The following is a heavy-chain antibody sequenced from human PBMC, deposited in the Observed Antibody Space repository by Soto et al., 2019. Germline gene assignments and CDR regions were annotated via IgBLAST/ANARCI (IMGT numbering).Heavy chain of an antibody. CDR1: GFTFSSYS. Sequence: GGSLRLSCAASGFTFSSYSMNWVRQAPGKGLEWVSSISSSSSYIYYADSVKGRFTISRDNAKNSLYLQMNSLRAEDTAVYYCARDLAGTVTTFLGRRGASDYWGQGTLVTVSS. D-gene: IGHD4-4*01. J-gene: IGHJ4*02. CDR3: ARDLAGTVTTFLGRRGASDY. V-gene: IGHV3-21*01. CDR2: ISSSSSYI.